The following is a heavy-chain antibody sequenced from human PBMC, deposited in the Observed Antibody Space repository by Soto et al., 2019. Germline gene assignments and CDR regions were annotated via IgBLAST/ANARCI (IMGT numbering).Heavy chain of an antibody. D-gene: IGHD2-2*01. Sequence: SETLSLTCTVSGGSISSYHWSWIRQPPGKGLEWIGEINHSGSTNYNPSLKSRVTMSVDTSKNRFSLRLTSVIAADTAVYYCARQEYQLVNCFQSWGLGILVTVSS. CDR3: ARQEYQLVNCFQS. V-gene: IGHV4-34*01. J-gene: IGHJ5*01. CDR2: INHSGST. CDR1: GGSISSYH.